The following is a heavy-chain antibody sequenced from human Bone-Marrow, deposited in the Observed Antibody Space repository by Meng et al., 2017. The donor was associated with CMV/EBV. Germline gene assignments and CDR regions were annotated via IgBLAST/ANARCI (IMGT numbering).Heavy chain of an antibody. CDR1: GFTFSSYW. CDR2: INSDGYST. CDR3: ARDQLLYFDH. V-gene: IGHV3-74*01. J-gene: IGHJ4*02. D-gene: IGHD2-2*01. Sequence: GGSLRLSCAASGFTFSSYWLHWVRQAPGKGLVWVSRINSDGYSTDYADSVEGRFTISRDNAKNTLYLQMNSLRAEDTAVYYCARDQLLYFDHWGQGTLVTASS.